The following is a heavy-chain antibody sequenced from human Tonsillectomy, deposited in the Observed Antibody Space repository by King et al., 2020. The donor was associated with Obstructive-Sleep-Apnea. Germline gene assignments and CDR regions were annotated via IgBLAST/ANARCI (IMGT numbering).Heavy chain of an antibody. CDR3: AKGTSSSWLQLRYGMDV. J-gene: IGHJ6*02. CDR2: ISWNSGGR. CDR1: GFTFDDYA. V-gene: IGHV3-9*01. Sequence: VQLVESGGGLVQPGRSLRLSCAASGFTFDDYAMHWVRQAPGKGLEWVSSISWNSGGRGYADSVKGRFTISRDNAKNSLYLQMNSLRGEDTALYYCAKGTSSSWLQLRYGMDVWGQGTTVTVSS. D-gene: IGHD2-2*01.